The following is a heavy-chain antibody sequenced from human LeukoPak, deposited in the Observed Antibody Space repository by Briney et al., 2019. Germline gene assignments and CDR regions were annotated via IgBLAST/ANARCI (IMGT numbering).Heavy chain of an antibody. CDR3: ARVGVIAVAAYYFDY. Sequence: GGSLRLSCAASGFTFSSYSMNWVRQAPGKGLEWVSSISSSSSSIYYADSVKGRFTISRDNDKNSLYLQMNSLRAEDTAVYYCARVGVIAVAAYYFDYWGQGTLVTVSS. CDR1: GFTFSSYS. CDR2: ISSSSSSI. V-gene: IGHV3-21*01. J-gene: IGHJ4*02. D-gene: IGHD6-19*01.